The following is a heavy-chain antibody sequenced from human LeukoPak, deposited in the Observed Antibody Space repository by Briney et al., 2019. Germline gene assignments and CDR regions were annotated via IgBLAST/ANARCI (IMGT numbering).Heavy chain of an antibody. Sequence: ASVKVSCKASGYTFTGYYMHWVRQAPGQGLEWMGWINPNSGGTNYAQKFQGRVTMTRDTSISTAYMELSRLRSDDTAVYYCARVTAYCSSTSCYSYAFDIWGQGTMVTVSS. V-gene: IGHV1-2*02. CDR1: GYTFTGYY. CDR2: INPNSGGT. D-gene: IGHD2-2*01. CDR3: ARVTAYCSSTSCYSYAFDI. J-gene: IGHJ3*02.